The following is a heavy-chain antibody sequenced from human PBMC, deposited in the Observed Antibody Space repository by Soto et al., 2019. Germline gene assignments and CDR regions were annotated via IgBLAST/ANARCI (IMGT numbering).Heavy chain of an antibody. Sequence: APVQVSCKASGYTFIDYYIHWVRQAHGQGLEGMGWVNIYSGGTNQAPKLRGRITITRVTSITTAYIELKGLTFDDTTVYFCGRRSPKQTWFGPRGEGTLVTVAS. J-gene: IGHJ5*02. CDR3: GRRSPKQTWFGP. V-gene: IGHV1-2*02. CDR1: GYTFIDYY. CDR2: VNIYSGGT. D-gene: IGHD1-26*01.